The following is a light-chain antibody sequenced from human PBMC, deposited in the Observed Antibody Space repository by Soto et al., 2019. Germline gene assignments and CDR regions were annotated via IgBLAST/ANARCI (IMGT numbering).Light chain of an antibody. J-gene: IGLJ3*02. CDR1: SSNIGTNY. CDR3: SAWDDSLRSVL. V-gene: IGLV1-47*01. CDR2: RDN. Sequence: QTVVTQPPSTSGTPGQWFTISCSGSSSNIGTNYVYWYQHLPGTAPQLLIYRDNQRPSGVPDRFSGSKSGTSASLAISGLRSEDEADYYCSAWDDSLRSVLFGGGTKLTVL.